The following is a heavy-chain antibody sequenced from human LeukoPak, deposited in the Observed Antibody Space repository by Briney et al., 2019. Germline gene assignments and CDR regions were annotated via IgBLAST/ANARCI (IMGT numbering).Heavy chain of an antibody. D-gene: IGHD3-9*01. J-gene: IGHJ4*02. CDR3: ARDKHHGEYYDILTGSYYFDY. Sequence: ASVKVSCKASGGTFSSYAISWVRQAPGQGLEWMGRIIPIFGTANYAQKFQGRVTITTDESTSTAYMELSSLRSEDTAVYYCARDKHHGEYYDILTGSYYFDYWGQGTLVTVSS. CDR2: IIPIFGTA. CDR1: GGTFSSYA. V-gene: IGHV1-69*05.